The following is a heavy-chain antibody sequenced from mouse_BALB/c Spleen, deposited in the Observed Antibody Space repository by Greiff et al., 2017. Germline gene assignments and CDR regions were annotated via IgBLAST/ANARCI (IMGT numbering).Heavy chain of an antibody. J-gene: IGHJ4*01. CDR2: ISNLAYSI. Sequence: EVQVVESGGGLVQPGGSRKLSCAASGFTFSDYGMAWVRQAPGKGPEWVAFISNLAYSIYYADTVTGRFTISRENAKNTLYLEMSSLRSEDTAMYYCAREKANFPYAMDYWGQGTSVTVSS. V-gene: IGHV5-15*02. CDR3: AREKANFPYAMDY. CDR1: GFTFSDYG. D-gene: IGHD3-2*02.